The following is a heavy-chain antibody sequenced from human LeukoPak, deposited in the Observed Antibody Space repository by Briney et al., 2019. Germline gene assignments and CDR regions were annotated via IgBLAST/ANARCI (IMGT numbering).Heavy chain of an antibody. CDR2: ISSSSSTI. Sequence: PGGSLRLSXAASGFTFSSYSMNWVRQAPGKGLEWVSYISSSSSTIYYADSVKGRFTISRDNAKNSLYLQMNSLRAEDTAVYYCARGPHLIVVVPAAVNWFDPWGQGTLVTVSS. J-gene: IGHJ5*02. D-gene: IGHD2-2*01. CDR3: ARGPHLIVVVPAAVNWFDP. CDR1: GFTFSSYS. V-gene: IGHV3-48*01.